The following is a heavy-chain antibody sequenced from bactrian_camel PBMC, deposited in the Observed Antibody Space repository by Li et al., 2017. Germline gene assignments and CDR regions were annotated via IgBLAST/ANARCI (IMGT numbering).Heavy chain of an antibody. CDR2: IDAEGTA. J-gene: IGHJ4*01. V-gene: IGHV3S53*01. CDR3: AAGAACKWWVLLQQSWYTY. Sequence: HVQLVESGGGSVQAGGSLRLFCAVPGYSLVTHCMGWFRQAPGKQREGVATIDAEGTASYAESVKGRFVIPKDNAHNTLYLQMHSLKPEDTAMYYCAAGAACKWWVLLQQSWYTYWGQGTQVTVS. CDR1: GYSLVTHC. D-gene: IGHD2*01.